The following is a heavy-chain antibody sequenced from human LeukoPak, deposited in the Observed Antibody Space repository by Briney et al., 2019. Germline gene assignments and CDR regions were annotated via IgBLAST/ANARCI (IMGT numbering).Heavy chain of an antibody. CDR2: INHSGST. V-gene: IGHV4-34*01. CDR3: ARGLSGLRYLTY. D-gene: IGHD3-9*01. J-gene: IGHJ4*02. Sequence: PSETLSLTCAVYGGSFSGYYWSWIRQPPGKGLEWIGEINHSGSTNYNPSLKSRVTISVETSKNQFSLKLSSVTAADTAVYYCARGLSGLRYLTYWGQGTLVTVSS. CDR1: GGSFSGYY.